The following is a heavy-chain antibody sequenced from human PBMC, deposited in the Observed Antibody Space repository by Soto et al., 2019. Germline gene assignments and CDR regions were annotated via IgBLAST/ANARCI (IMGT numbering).Heavy chain of an antibody. D-gene: IGHD2-2*01. CDR3: ASPSLGGY. CDR2: INPISGTT. Sequence: QVQVVQSGAEVRKPGSSVKVSCKASGGTFRSYVIIWVRQAPGQGLEWVGGINPISGTTNYAQTFQGRLTITADESTGTAYRDLSSLRSADNAVYYCASPSLGGYWAQGTLVTVSS. V-gene: IGHV1-69*12. J-gene: IGHJ4*02. CDR1: GGTFRSYV.